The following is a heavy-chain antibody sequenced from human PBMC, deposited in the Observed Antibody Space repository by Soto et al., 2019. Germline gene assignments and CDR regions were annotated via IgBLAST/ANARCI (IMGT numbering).Heavy chain of an antibody. J-gene: IGHJ4*02. V-gene: IGHV3-30*18. CDR1: GFTFSNYG. CDR2: ISYDGSTK. D-gene: IGHD3-10*01. CDR3: AKDPRDGSHKGEAY. Sequence: HVQLVESGGGVVQPGRSLRLSCAASGFTFSNYGMHWVRQAPGKGLDWVAFISYDGSTKYYEDSVKGRFTISRDNSKSTLYLQMNSLRGEDTAISYCAKDPRDGSHKGEAYWGQGTVVTVSS.